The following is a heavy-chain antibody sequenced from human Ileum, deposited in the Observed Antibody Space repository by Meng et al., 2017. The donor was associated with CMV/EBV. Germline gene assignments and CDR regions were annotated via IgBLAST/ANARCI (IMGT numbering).Heavy chain of an antibody. D-gene: IGHD3-16*01. CDR1: GGSMNNYY. V-gene: IGHV4-4*07. J-gene: IGHJ5*02. Sequence: VEVRGAGPGLVKPSETLSLTFTVSGGSMNNYYWGWVRQPGGKGLEWIGRIYSSGSANYNPSFGDRVRVSIDTSKNQFSLKMYSVTAADTATYYCARECVGEGSSCQWDYWFDPWGQGILVTVSS. CDR3: ARECVGEGSSCQWDYWFDP. CDR2: IYSSGSA.